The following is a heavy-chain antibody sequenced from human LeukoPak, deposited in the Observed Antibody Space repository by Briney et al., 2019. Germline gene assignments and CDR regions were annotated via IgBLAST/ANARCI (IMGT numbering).Heavy chain of an antibody. CDR2: IYSGGST. V-gene: IGHV3-66*01. J-gene: IGHJ4*02. D-gene: IGHD5-12*01. Sequence: GGSLRLSCAASGFTVSSNYMSWVRQAPGKGLEWVSVIYSGGSTYYADSVKGRFTISRDNSKNTLYPQMNSLRAEDTAVYYCARAAEWLRLALDYWGQGTLVTVSS. CDR3: ARAAEWLRLALDY. CDR1: GFTVSSNY.